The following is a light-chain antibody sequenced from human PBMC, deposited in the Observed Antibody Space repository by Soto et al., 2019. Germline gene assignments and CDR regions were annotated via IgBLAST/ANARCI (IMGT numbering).Light chain of an antibody. Sequence: QSALTQPASVSGSPGQSITISCSGTSNDIGNYDRVSWYQQHPGKVPKLMIYEVSKRPSGVSSRFTGSKSGNTASLTISGLQADDEVDYYCCSYVGSRFVVFGGGTKLTVL. V-gene: IGLV2-23*02. CDR2: EVS. CDR1: SNDIGNYDR. CDR3: CSYVGSRFVV. J-gene: IGLJ2*01.